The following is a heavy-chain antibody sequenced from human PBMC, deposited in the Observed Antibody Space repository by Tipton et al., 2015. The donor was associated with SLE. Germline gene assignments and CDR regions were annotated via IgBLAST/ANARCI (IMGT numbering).Heavy chain of an antibody. CDR2: VVPALDVA. D-gene: IGHD2-2*01. J-gene: IGHJ4*02. V-gene: IGHV1-69*09. Sequence: QLVQSGAEVKKPGSSVRVSCKASGDTVSSYTVSWVRQAPGQGLEWMGRVVPALDVADYAQNFQGRVTISADKSTNTAYMDLASLTSEDTAIYYCAMRSTSSQEDYWGQGTLVTVSS. CDR1: GDTVSSYT. CDR3: AMRSTSSQEDY.